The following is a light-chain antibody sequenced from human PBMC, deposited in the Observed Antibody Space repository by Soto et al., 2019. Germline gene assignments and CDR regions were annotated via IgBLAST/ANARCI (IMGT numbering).Light chain of an antibody. Sequence: QSVLTQPPSVSAAPGQTVTISCSGSSSNIGNNPVSWYQQLPGTAPKLLIYDNDKRPSGIPDRFSGSKSGTSATLGITGLQTGDEADYYCGTWDMSLSVGLFGGGTKLTVL. V-gene: IGLV1-51*01. CDR3: GTWDMSLSVGL. CDR1: SSNIGNNP. CDR2: DND. J-gene: IGLJ3*02.